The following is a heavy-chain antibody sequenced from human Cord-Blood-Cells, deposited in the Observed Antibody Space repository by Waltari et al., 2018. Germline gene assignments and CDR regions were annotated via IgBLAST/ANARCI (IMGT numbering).Heavy chain of an antibody. CDR3: ARDLTVGVGY. V-gene: IGHV1-2*02. CDR2: INPTSGGR. Sequence: QVQRGQSGAEGQKPGASVKCYCKASEYAFTAYYINWVRQAPGQGVEWMGWINPTSGGRNYAQKFPGRVTMNRDTSISTAYMEMSRLRSDDTAVYYCARDLTVGVGYWCQGTLVTVSS. CDR1: EYAFTAYY. D-gene: IGHD2-15*01. J-gene: IGHJ4*02.